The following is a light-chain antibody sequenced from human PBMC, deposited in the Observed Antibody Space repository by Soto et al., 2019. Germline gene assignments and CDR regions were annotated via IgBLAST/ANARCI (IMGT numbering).Light chain of an antibody. CDR1: ISDVGGYNY. CDR3: SSYTSSSTFYV. CDR2: EVS. V-gene: IGLV2-14*01. J-gene: IGLJ1*01. Sequence: QSLLTQPASVSGSPGQSITISCTGTISDVGGYNYVSWYQQHPGKAPKLMIYEVSNRPSGVSNRFSGSKSGNTASLTISGLQADDEADYYCSSYTSSSTFYVFGTGTKVTVL.